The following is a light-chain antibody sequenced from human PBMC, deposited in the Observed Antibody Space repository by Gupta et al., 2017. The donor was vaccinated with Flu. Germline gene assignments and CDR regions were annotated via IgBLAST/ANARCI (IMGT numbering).Light chain of an antibody. Sequence: TLSLSPGERATFSCRASQSINLNYLAWFQQKAGQSPRLLIYAASSRATGIPDRFSGSGYGTDLTLTISRREPEDFAVYYCQQYGSTRGYTFGQGTHLEIK. V-gene: IGKV3-20*01. CDR1: QSINLNY. J-gene: IGKJ2*01. CDR3: QQYGSTRGYT. CDR2: AAS.